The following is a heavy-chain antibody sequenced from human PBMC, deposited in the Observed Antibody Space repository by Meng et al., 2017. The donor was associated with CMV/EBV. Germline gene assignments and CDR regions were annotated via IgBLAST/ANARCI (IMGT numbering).Heavy chain of an antibody. CDR3: ARSTTPYDFWSGFDP. D-gene: IGHD3-3*01. CDR1: GSPLGKFA. CDR2: ISYDGDNK. J-gene: IGHJ5*02. Sequence: GGSLRLSCTASGSPLGKFAMHWVRQAPVKGLEWVATISYDGDNKYYVESLKGRFTISRDNSKNTVYLEMNSSRSEDTAVYYCARSTTPYDFWSGFDPWGQGILVTVSS. V-gene: IGHV3-30-3*01.